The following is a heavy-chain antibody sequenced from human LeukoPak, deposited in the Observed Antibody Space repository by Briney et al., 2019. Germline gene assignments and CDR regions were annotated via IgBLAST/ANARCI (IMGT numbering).Heavy chain of an antibody. CDR3: AKEARFDWLCNY. CDR2: ISYDESNK. D-gene: IGHD3-9*01. V-gene: IGHV3-30*18. Sequence: GGSLRLSCAASGFTFSSYGMHWVRQAPGKGLEWVAVISYDESNKYYADSVKGRFTISRDNSKNTLYLQMNSLRAEDTAVYYCAKEARFDWLCNYWGQGTLDTVSS. CDR1: GFTFSSYG. J-gene: IGHJ4*02.